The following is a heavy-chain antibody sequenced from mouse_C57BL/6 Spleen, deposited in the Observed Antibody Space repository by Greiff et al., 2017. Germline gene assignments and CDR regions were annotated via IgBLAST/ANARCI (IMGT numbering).Heavy chain of an antibody. CDR1: GYTFTSYW. CDR2: IDPSDSET. D-gene: IGHD2-4*01. V-gene: IGHV1-52*01. J-gene: IGHJ4*01. CDR3: ARSSDYDRGLSMDY. Sequence: QVQLQQPGAELVRPGSSVKLSCKASGYTFTSYWMHWVKQRPIQGLEWIGNIDPSDSETHYNQKFKDKATLTVDKSSSTAYMQLSSLTSEDSAVYYCARSSDYDRGLSMDYCGQGTSVTVSS.